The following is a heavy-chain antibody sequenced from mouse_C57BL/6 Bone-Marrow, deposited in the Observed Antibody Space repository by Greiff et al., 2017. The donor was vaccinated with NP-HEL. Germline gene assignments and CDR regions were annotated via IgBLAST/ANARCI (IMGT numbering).Heavy chain of an antibody. J-gene: IGHJ2*01. V-gene: IGHV1-50*01. Sequence: QVQLQQPGAELVKPGASVKLSCKASGYTFTSYWMPWVKQRPGQGLEWIGKIDPSDSYTNYNQKFKGKATLTVDTSSSTAYMQLSSLTSEDSAVYYCASHYYGSSYNYWGQGTTLTVSA. CDR3: ASHYYGSSYNY. CDR2: IDPSDSYT. CDR1: GYTFTSYW. D-gene: IGHD1-1*01.